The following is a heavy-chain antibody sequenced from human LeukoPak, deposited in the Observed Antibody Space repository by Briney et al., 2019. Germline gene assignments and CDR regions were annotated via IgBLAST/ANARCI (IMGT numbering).Heavy chain of an antibody. CDR3: ARDRRYYDSSGYYYFDY. J-gene: IGHJ4*02. Sequence: ASVKVSCKTSGYTFTGYYIHWVRQAPGQGLEWMGGIIPIFGTANYAQKFQGRVTITADESTSTAYMELSSLRSEDTAVYYCARDRRYYDSSGYYYFDYWGQGTLVTVSS. CDR1: GYTFTGYY. CDR2: IIPIFGTA. V-gene: IGHV1-69*01. D-gene: IGHD3-22*01.